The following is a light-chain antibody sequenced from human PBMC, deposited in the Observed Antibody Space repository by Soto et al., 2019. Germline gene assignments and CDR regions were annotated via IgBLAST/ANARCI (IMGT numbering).Light chain of an antibody. V-gene: IGKV1-12*01. J-gene: IGKJ2*01. CDR3: LQHNDYPYT. Sequence: DVQMTQSPSSVSASVGDRFTITCRASQGISSWLAWYQKKPGKAPNLLIYAASSLQSGVPSRFRAGGSGTEFILTISSLQPEDFEPYYCLQHNDYPYTFGQGTKVDIK. CDR1: QGISSW. CDR2: AAS.